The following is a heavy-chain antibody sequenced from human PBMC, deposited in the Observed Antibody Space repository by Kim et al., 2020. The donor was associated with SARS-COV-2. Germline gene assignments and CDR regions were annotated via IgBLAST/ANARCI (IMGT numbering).Heavy chain of an antibody. Sequence: SVKVSCKASGGTFSSYAISWVRQAPGQGLEWMGGIIPIFGTANYAQKFQGRVTITADESTSTAYMELSSLRSEDTAVYYCASKGYCSGGSCYEGHYYYGMDVWGQGTTVTVSS. CDR3: ASKGYCSGGSCYEGHYYYGMDV. CDR1: GGTFSSYA. J-gene: IGHJ6*02. CDR2: IIPIFGTA. V-gene: IGHV1-69*13. D-gene: IGHD2-15*01.